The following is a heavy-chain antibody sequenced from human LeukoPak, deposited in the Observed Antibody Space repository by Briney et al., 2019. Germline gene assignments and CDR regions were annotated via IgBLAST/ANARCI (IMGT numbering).Heavy chain of an antibody. Sequence: GGSLRLSCAASGFAFRSYGLSWVRQAPGKGLEWVSSVSSSGGITWYADSVKGRITISRDFSKNTLFLLMNSLRAEDTAIYYCARHDGSGYYYPLDQWGQGNLVTVSS. J-gene: IGHJ4*02. D-gene: IGHD3-10*01. CDR2: VSSSGGIT. CDR3: ARHDGSGYYYPLDQ. V-gene: IGHV3-23*01. CDR1: GFAFRSYG.